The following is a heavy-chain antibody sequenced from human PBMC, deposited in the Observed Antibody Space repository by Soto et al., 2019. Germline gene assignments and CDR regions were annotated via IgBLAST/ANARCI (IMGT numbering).Heavy chain of an antibody. Sequence: SETLSLTCTVSGGSISSHYWSWVRQAPGKGLEWIGHIYYRGSTSYNPSLRSRSTISVDTSNNQFSLKLNSVTTADTAVYYCARDGREESGMDVWGQGTKVTVSS. CDR2: IYYRGST. CDR1: GGSISSHY. J-gene: IGHJ6*02. CDR3: ARDGREESGMDV. V-gene: IGHV4-59*11. D-gene: IGHD1-26*01.